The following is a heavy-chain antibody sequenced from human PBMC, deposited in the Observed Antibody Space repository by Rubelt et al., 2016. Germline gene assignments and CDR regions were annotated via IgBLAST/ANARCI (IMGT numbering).Heavy chain of an antibody. D-gene: IGHD6-6*01. Sequence: QVQLVQSGAEVKKPGASVKVSCKASGYTFTSYGISWVRQAPGQGLEWMGWISAYNGNTNYAQKLQGRVTRTTDTSTSTAYRERRSLRSDDTAVYYCARDRIRIAARQGWYFDLWGRGTLVTVSS. CDR1: GYTFTSYG. CDR2: ISAYNGNT. J-gene: IGHJ2*01. CDR3: ARDRIRIAARQGWYFDL. V-gene: IGHV1-18*01.